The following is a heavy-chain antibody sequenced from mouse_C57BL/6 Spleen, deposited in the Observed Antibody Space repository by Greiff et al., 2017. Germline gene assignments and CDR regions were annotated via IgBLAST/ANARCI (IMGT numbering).Heavy chain of an antibody. J-gene: IGHJ3*01. V-gene: IGHV1-15*01. CDR3: TRVDYDECAHAY. CDR2: IDPETGGT. Sequence: QVQLKQSGAELVRPGASVTLSCKASGYTFTDYEMHWVKQTPVHGLDWIGAIDPETGGTAYNQKFKGKAILTADKSSSPACMELRSLTSEDSAVYYCTRVDYDECAHAYWGQGTLVTVSA. CDR1: GYTFTDYE. D-gene: IGHD2-4*01.